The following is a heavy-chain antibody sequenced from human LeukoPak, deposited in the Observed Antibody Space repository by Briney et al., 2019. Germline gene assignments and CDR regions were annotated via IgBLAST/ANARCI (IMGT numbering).Heavy chain of an antibody. V-gene: IGHV1-2*02. D-gene: IGHD2-8*01. Sequence: ASVKVSCKASGYTFTGYYMHWVRQAPGQGLEWMGWINPNSGGTNYAQKFQGRVTMTRDTSISTAYMELSRLRSDDTAVNYCARGYCTNGVCYNWFDPWGQGTLVTVSS. CDR1: GYTFTGYY. J-gene: IGHJ5*02. CDR3: ARGYCTNGVCYNWFDP. CDR2: INPNSGGT.